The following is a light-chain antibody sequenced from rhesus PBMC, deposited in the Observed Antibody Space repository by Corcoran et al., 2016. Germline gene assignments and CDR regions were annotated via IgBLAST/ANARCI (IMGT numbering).Light chain of an antibody. CDR1: QGITND. J-gene: IGKJ1*01. CDR3: QHYYNTPRT. V-gene: IGKV1-21*01. Sequence: DIQMTQSPSSLSASVGDRVTITCRASQGITNDLAWYQQKPGETPKLLRYEASSLQTGIPFRFSGSGSGTDFALTIRSLQSEDFATYYCQHYYNTPRTFGQGTKVEIK. CDR2: EAS.